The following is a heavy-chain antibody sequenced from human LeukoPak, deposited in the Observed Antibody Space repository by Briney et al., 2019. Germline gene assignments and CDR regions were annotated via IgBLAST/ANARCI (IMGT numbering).Heavy chain of an antibody. J-gene: IGHJ4*02. CDR2: INHSGST. D-gene: IGHD3-22*01. CDR1: GGSFSGYY. CDR3: ARGSFYYYDGSGSVDY. V-gene: IGHV4-34*01. Sequence: SETLSLTCVVYGGSFSGYYWSWIRQPPGKGLEWIGEINHSGSTNYNPSLKSRVTISVDTSKNQFSLKLSSVTAADTAVYYCARGSFYYYDGSGSVDYWGQGTLVTVSS.